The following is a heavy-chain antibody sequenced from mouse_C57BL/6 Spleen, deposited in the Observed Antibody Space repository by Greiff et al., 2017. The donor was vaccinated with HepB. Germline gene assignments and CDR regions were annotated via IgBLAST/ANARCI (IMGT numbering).Heavy chain of an antibody. Sequence: EVQGVESGEGLVKPGGSLKLSCAASGFTFSSYAMSWVRQTPEKRLEWVAYISSGGDYIYYADTVKGRFTISRDNARNTLYLQMSSLKSEDTAMYYCTSFYDYDGGDYWGQGTSVTVSS. V-gene: IGHV5-9-1*02. CDR3: TSFYDYDGGDY. CDR1: GFTFSSYA. J-gene: IGHJ4*01. CDR2: ISSGGDYI. D-gene: IGHD2-4*01.